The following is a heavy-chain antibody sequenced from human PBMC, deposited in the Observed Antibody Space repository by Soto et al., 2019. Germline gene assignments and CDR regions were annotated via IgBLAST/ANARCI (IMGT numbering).Heavy chain of an antibody. CDR3: AAGYCTNGVCHDAFDI. D-gene: IGHD2-8*01. V-gene: IGHV1-2*04. J-gene: IGHJ3*02. CDR1: GYTFTGYY. Sequence: ASVKVSCKASGYTFTGYYMHWVRQAPGQGLEWMGWINPNSGGTNYAQKFQGWVTMTRDTSISTAYMELSRLRSDDTAVYYCAAGYCTNGVCHDAFDIWAKGQGSPSPQ. CDR2: INPNSGGT.